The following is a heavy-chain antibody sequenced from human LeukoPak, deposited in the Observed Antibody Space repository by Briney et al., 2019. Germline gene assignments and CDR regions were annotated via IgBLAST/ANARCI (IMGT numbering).Heavy chain of an antibody. CDR2: IRDDGSNK. D-gene: IGHD1-26*01. Sequence: QAGGSLRLSCAASGFTFSSYGMHWVRQAPGKGLEWVAFIRDDGSNKYYADSVKGRFTISRDNSKNTLYLQMNSLRAEDTAVYYCAKDLGGSYQYYFDYWGQGTLVTVSS. V-gene: IGHV3-30*02. CDR3: AKDLGGSYQYYFDY. J-gene: IGHJ4*02. CDR1: GFTFSSYG.